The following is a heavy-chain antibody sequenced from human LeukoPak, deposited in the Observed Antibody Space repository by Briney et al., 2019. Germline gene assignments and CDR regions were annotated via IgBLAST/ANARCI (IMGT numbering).Heavy chain of an antibody. J-gene: IGHJ4*02. CDR3: ARGYSGYDMPVDY. CDR1: GFIFSDYY. CDR2: ISSRDSTI. Sequence: GGSLGLSCAASGFIFSDYYMSWIRQVPGKGLECISYISSRDSTIYYADSVKGRFTISRDNAKNSLYLQMNSLRAEDTAVYYCARGYSGYDMPVDYWGQGTLVTVSS. D-gene: IGHD5-12*01. V-gene: IGHV3-11*01.